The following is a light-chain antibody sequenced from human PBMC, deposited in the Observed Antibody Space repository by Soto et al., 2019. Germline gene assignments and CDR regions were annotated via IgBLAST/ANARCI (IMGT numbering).Light chain of an antibody. V-gene: IGLV1-40*01. CDR1: SSNIGAGYD. CDR2: GNS. CDR3: QSYDSSLVV. Sequence: QSVLTQPPSVSGAPGQRVTISCTGSSSNIGAGYDVHWYQQLPGTAPKLLIYGNSNRPSGVPDRFSGSKSGTSASLAITGLHAEDEADYYCQSYDSSLVVFGGGTKLTV. J-gene: IGLJ2*01.